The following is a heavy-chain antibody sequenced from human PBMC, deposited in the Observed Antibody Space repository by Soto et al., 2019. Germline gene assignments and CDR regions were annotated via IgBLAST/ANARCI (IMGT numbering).Heavy chain of an antibody. Sequence: EVQLVESGGGLVQPGGSLRLSCTTSGLAFSTYWMAWVRQAPGKGLEWVGNTKPDETETYYADSVEGRFTISRDNAKSSLYLQMNSLRVEDTAVYYCATIADVTFHYWGQGTPVTVSS. V-gene: IGHV3-7*02. CDR3: ATIADVTFHY. CDR2: TKPDETET. CDR1: GLAFSTYW. D-gene: IGHD4-4*01. J-gene: IGHJ4*02.